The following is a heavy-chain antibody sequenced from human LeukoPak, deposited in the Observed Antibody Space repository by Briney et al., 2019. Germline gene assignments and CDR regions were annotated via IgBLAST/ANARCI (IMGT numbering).Heavy chain of an antibody. CDR3: ARDGGGDIVVVPAAMPDY. CDR2: ISYEGSNK. D-gene: IGHD2-2*01. CDR1: GFTFSSYA. Sequence: PGGSLRLSCAASGFTFSSYAMHWVRQAPGKGLEWVAVISYEGSNKYYADSVKGRVTISRDNSKNTLYLQMNSLRAEDTAVYYCARDGGGDIVVVPAAMPDYWGQGTLVTVSS. J-gene: IGHJ4*02. V-gene: IGHV3-30*04.